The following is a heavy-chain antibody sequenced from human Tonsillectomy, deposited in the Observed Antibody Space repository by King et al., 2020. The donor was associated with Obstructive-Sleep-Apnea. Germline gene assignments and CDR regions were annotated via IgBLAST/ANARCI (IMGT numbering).Heavy chain of an antibody. CDR3: ARGAVEMATITGVNY. CDR2: ISSSSRDI. Sequence: VQLVESGGGLVKPGGSLRLSCAASGFTFSSYSMNWVRQAPGKGLEWVSSISSSSRDIYYADSVKGRFNIARDNAKNSLYLQMNSLRAEDTAVYYCARGAVEMATITGVNYWGQGTLVTVSS. D-gene: IGHD5-24*01. V-gene: IGHV3-21*01. J-gene: IGHJ4*02. CDR1: GFTFSSYS.